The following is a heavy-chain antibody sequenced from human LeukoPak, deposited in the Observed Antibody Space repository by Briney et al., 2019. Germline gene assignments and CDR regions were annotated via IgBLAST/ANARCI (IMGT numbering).Heavy chain of an antibody. CDR1: GDSISIYY. J-gene: IGHJ3*02. Sequence: SETLSLTCSVSGDSISIYYWSWIRQPPGKGLEWIGRIYSSGSTNYNPSLKSRVTLSVDTSKNQFSLKLSSVTAADTAVYYCARSYDSSGYHDAFDIWGLGTLVTVSS. CDR3: ARSYDSSGYHDAFDI. CDR2: IYSSGST. V-gene: IGHV4-4*07. D-gene: IGHD3-22*01.